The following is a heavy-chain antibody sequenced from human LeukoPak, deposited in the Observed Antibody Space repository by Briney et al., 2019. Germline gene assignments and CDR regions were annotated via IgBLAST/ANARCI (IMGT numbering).Heavy chain of an antibody. CDR2: INHSGST. D-gene: IGHD4-23*01. J-gene: IGHJ5*01. CDR1: GGSFSGYY. Sequence: PSETLSLTCAVYGGSFSGYYWSWIRQPPGKGLEWIGEINHSGSTNYNPSLKSRVTISVDTSKNQFSLKLSSVTAADTAVYYCVRHDGRSGGTMGAFDSWGQGSLVTVSS. V-gene: IGHV4-34*01. CDR3: VRHDGRSGGTMGAFDS.